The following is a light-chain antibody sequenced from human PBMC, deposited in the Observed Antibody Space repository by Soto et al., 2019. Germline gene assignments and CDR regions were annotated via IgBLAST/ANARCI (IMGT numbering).Light chain of an antibody. J-gene: IGKJ1*01. CDR1: QSVSSSY. Sequence: EIVLTQSPGTLSLSPGERATLSCRASQSVSSSYLAGYQQKPGQAPRLLIYGASSRATGIPDRFSGSGSGTDFTLTISRLEPEDFAVYYCQQYGSSGWTFGQGTKAEIK. CDR2: GAS. CDR3: QQYGSSGWT. V-gene: IGKV3-20*01.